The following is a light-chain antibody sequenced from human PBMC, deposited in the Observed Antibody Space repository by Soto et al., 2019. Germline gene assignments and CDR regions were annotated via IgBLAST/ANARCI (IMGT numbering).Light chain of an antibody. J-gene: IGKJ5*01. V-gene: IGKV1-12*01. CDR2: GAS. CDR3: QQANSFPIT. Sequence: SVGDRVTITCRASQGISTWLAWYQQKAGKAPNLLIYGASNLHSGVPSRFSGSGSGTNFTLTISSLQPEDFATYYCQQANSFPITFGQGTRLEIK. CDR1: QGISTW.